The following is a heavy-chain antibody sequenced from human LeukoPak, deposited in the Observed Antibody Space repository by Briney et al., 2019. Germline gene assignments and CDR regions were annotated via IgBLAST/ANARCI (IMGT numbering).Heavy chain of an antibody. CDR3: ASSTQYYYYYYMDV. CDR1: GGSISSSSYY. Sequence: SETLSLTCTVSGGSISSSSYYWGWIRQPPGKGLEWIGSIYYSGSTYYNPSLKSRVTVSVDTSKNQFSLKLSSVTAADTAVYYCASSTQYYYYYYMDVWSKGTTVTVSS. V-gene: IGHV4-39*01. D-gene: IGHD2-2*01. CDR2: IYYSGST. J-gene: IGHJ6*03.